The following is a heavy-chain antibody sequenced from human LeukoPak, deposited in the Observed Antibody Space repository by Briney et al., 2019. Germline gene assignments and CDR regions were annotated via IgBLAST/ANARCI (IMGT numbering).Heavy chain of an antibody. Sequence: GASVKVSCKASGYTSTSYAMNWVRQASGQGLEWMGWINTNTGNPTYAQGFTGRFVFSMDTSVSTAYLQISSLKAEDTAVYYCARDGNYYDSSGSLPGWFDPWGQGTLVTVSS. CDR2: INTNTGNP. V-gene: IGHV7-4-1*02. D-gene: IGHD3-22*01. J-gene: IGHJ5*02. CDR3: ARDGNYYDSSGSLPGWFDP. CDR1: GYTSTSYA.